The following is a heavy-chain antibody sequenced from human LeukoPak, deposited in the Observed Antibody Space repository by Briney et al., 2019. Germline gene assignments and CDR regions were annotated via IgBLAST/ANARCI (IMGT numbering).Heavy chain of an antibody. CDR3: ARGRLNWGNFDY. CDR2: INHSGST. CDR1: GGSFSGYY. J-gene: IGHJ4*02. D-gene: IGHD7-27*01. Sequence: PSETLSLTCAVYGGSFSGYYWSWIRQPPGKGLEWIGEINHSGSTNYNPSLKSRVTISVDTSKNQFSLKLSSVTAADTAVYYCARGRLNWGNFDYWGQGTLVTVSS. V-gene: IGHV4-34*01.